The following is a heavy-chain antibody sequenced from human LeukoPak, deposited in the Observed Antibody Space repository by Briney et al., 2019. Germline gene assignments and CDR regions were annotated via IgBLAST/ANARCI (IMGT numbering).Heavy chain of an antibody. J-gene: IGHJ4*02. V-gene: IGHV3-30*18. CDR2: ISYDGSNK. Sequence: GSLRLSCAASGFTFGSYGMHWVRQAPGKGLEWVAVISYDGSNKYYADSVKGRFTISRDNSKNTLYLQMNSLRAEDTAVYYCAKDYYDFWSGYLNYFDYWGQGTLVTVSS. D-gene: IGHD3-3*01. CDR3: AKDYYDFWSGYLNYFDY. CDR1: GFTFGSYG.